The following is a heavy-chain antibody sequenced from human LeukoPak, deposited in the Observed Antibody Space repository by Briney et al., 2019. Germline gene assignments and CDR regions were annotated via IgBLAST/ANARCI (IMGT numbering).Heavy chain of an antibody. D-gene: IGHD2-15*01. V-gene: IGHV4-59*11. CDR3: ARGAGWWDY. CDR1: GGPISSHY. CDR2: ISYSGRI. J-gene: IGHJ4*02. Sequence: SETLSLTCTVSGGPISSHYWSWIRQPPGEGLEWIGYISYSGRINYNPSLKSRVTLSLDTSKNRFSLTLTSVTAADTAVYYCARGAGWWDYWGQGTLVTVSS.